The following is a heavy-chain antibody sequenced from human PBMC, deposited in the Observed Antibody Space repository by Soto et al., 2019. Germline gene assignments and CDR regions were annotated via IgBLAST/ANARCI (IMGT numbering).Heavy chain of an antibody. CDR3: ARAIVVVVAATPGHSYFDY. Sequence: PSETLSLTCTVSGGSISSSGYYWGWIRQPPGKGLEWIGEINHSGSTNYNPSLKSRVTISVDTSKNQFSLKLSSVTAADTAVYYCARAIVVVVAATPGHSYFDYWGQGTLVTVSS. CDR1: GGSISSSGYY. CDR2: INHSGST. D-gene: IGHD2-15*01. J-gene: IGHJ4*02. V-gene: IGHV4-39*07.